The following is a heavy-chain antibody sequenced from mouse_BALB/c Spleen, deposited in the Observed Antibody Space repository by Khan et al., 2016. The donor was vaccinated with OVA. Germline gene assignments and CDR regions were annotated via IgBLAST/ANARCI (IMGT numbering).Heavy chain of an antibody. CDR2: ISYSGST. J-gene: IGHJ4*01. CDR3: ARDGSRYNYAMDY. Sequence: EVQLVESGPGLVKPSQSLSLTCTVTGYSITSDYAWNWIRQFPGNKLEWMGYISYSGSTNYNPALTSRISIHRDTSKNQFFLQLHSVTTVHTATFDCARDGSRYNYAMDYGGKGTSVTVSS. CDR1: GYSITSDYA. D-gene: IGHD1-1*01. V-gene: IGHV3-2*02.